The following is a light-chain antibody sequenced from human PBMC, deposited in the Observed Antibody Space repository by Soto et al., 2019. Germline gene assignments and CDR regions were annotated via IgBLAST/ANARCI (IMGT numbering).Light chain of an antibody. CDR3: HPYKNN. CDR2: DVS. Sequence: DIQMTQSPSTLSASVGDRVTITCRASHSITNWLAWYQQKPGKAPKVLIYDVSTLGSGVPSRFSGSGSGTEFTLTISSLRPEDFATYYCHPYKNNLGQGTKVEIK. V-gene: IGKV1-5*01. CDR1: HSITNW. J-gene: IGKJ2*01.